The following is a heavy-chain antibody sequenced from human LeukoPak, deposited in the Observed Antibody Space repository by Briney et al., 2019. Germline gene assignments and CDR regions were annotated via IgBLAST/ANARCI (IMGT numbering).Heavy chain of an antibody. CDR1: GGSISSYY. Sequence: SETLSLTCTVSGGSISSYYWSWIRQPPGKGLEWMGYIYYSGSTNYNPSLKSRVTISVDTSKNQFSLKLSSVTAADTAVYYCARSYYYGSGSYGLDYWGQGTLVTVSS. D-gene: IGHD3-10*01. V-gene: IGHV4-59*01. CDR3: ARSYYYGSGSYGLDY. CDR2: IYYSGST. J-gene: IGHJ4*02.